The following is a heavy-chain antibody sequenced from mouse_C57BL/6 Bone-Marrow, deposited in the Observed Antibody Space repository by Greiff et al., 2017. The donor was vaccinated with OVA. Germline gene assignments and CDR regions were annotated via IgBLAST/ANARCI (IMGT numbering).Heavy chain of an antibody. CDR3: ARYKRRVAVDYFDY. J-gene: IGHJ2*01. Sequence: EVHLVESGGGLVQPGDSLSLSCAASGFTFTNYYMSWVRQPPGKALEWLAFIRNKPNGSTTEYSASVKGRFTISRDNSQSILYLPMKALRAEDSDTYYGARYKRRVAVDYFDYWGQGTALTVSS. CDR2: IRNKPNGSTT. CDR1: GFTFTNYY. V-gene: IGHV7-3*01. D-gene: IGHD1-1*01.